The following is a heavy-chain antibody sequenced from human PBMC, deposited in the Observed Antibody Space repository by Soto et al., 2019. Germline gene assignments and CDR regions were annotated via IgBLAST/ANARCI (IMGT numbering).Heavy chain of an antibody. V-gene: IGHV4-61*08. CDR2: VYYSGSA. CDR3: ARDRAWASHKYCMVV. CDR1: GGSVSSPDYY. D-gene: IGHD6-6*01. Sequence: SETLSLTCTVSGGSVSSPDYYWSWIRQPPGKGLEWIAYVYYSGSANYDPSLKSRVTISVDRSKNQFSLKLKSVTAADMAVYYCARDRAWASHKYCMVVSYPATSLTVS. J-gene: IGHJ6*02.